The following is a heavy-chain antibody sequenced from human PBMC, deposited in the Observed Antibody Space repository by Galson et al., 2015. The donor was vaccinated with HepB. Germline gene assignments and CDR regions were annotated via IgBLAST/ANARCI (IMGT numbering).Heavy chain of an antibody. CDR2: IIPIFGSP. J-gene: IGHJ5*02. D-gene: IGHD2-15*01. Sequence: SVKVSCKASGGTLSNFALSWVRQAPGQGLEWMGGIIPIFGSPNYAQKFQDRVTISADKFTNTVYMELTSLTSEDTAVYYFAREKNSGGWNNCFDPWGQGTLVTVSS. V-gene: IGHV1-69*06. CDR3: AREKNSGGWNNCFDP. CDR1: GGTLSNFA.